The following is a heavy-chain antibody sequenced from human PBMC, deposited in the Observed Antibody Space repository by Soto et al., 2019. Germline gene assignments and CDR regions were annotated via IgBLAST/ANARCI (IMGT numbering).Heavy chain of an antibody. J-gene: IGHJ6*02. D-gene: IGHD3-3*01. Sequence: ASVKVSCKASGYTFTGYYMHWVRQAPGQGLEWMGWINPNSGGTNYAQKFQGWVTMTRDTSISTAYMELSRLRSDDTAVYYCARSIRRITIFGVVTPYYYYHGMDVWGQGTTVTVSS. CDR3: ARSIRRITIFGVVTPYYYYHGMDV. CDR2: INPNSGGT. V-gene: IGHV1-2*04. CDR1: GYTFTGYY.